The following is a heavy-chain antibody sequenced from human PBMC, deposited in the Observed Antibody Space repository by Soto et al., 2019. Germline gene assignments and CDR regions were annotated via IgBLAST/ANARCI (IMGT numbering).Heavy chain of an antibody. Sequence: SETLSLTCTVSCGFISSYYWSWIRQPPGKGLEWIGYIYYSGSTNYNPSLKSRVTISVDTSKNQFSLKLSSVTAADTAVYYCAVITFGGRFSNWFDPWGQGTLVTVSS. J-gene: IGHJ5*02. CDR2: IYYSGST. D-gene: IGHD3-16*01. V-gene: IGHV4-59*01. CDR1: CGFISSYY. CDR3: AVITFGGRFSNWFDP.